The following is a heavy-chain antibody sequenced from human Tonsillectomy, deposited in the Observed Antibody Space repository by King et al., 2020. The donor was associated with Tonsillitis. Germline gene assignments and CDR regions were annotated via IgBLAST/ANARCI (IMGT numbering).Heavy chain of an antibody. CDR3: ASGSHPTPTY. D-gene: IGHD1-26*01. Sequence: VQLVESGGGLVQPGGSLKLSCAASGFTFSGSAMHWVRQASGKGLEWVGRIRNKPNNYATEYAASVKGRFTISRDDSKNTAYLQMDSLKTEDTAVYYCASGSHPTPTYWGQGTLVTVSS. V-gene: IGHV3-73*02. CDR2: IRNKPNNYAT. J-gene: IGHJ4*02. CDR1: GFTFSGSA.